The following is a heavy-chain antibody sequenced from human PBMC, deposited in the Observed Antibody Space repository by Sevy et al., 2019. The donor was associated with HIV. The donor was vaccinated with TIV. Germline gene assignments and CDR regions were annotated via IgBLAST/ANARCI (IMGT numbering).Heavy chain of an antibody. J-gene: IGHJ3*02. V-gene: IGHV1-18*01. CDR2: ISAYNGNT. Sequence: ASVKVSCKASGYTFTSYGFSWVRQAPGQGLEWMGWISAYNGNTDYAQNLQGRVTMTTDTSTSTTYMELRSLRSDDTAMYYCAKHAVVTMDPGAFDIWGQGTMVTVSS. CDR3: AKHAVVTMDPGAFDI. D-gene: IGHD3-22*01. CDR1: GYTFTSYG.